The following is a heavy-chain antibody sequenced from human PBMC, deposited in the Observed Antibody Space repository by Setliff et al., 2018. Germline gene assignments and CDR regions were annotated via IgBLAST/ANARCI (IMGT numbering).Heavy chain of an antibody. V-gene: IGHV4-38-2*01. CDR3: ARAGPTVTFFRVLVISWWDP. CDR2: IYHSGST. Sequence: PSETLSLTCAVSGYSISSGYYWGWTRQPPGKGLEWIGSIYHSGSTYYNPSLKSRVTISVDTSKNQFSLKLSSVTAADTATYYCARAGPTVTFFRVLVISWWDPWGQGSLVTVSS. CDR1: GYSISSGYY. D-gene: IGHD3-3*01. J-gene: IGHJ5*02.